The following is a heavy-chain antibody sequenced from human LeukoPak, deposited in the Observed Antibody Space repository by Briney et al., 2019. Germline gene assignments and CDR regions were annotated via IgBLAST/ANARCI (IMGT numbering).Heavy chain of an antibody. Sequence: GGSLRLSCAASGFSFSNAWMSWVRQAPGKGLEWVAVISYDGSNKYYADSAKGRFTISRDNSKNTLYLQMNSPRAEDTAVYYCASPAEQLDPMWSAFDIWGQGTMVTVSS. D-gene: IGHD6-6*01. V-gene: IGHV3-30*01. CDR3: ASPAEQLDPMWSAFDI. J-gene: IGHJ3*02. CDR1: GFSFSNAW. CDR2: ISYDGSNK.